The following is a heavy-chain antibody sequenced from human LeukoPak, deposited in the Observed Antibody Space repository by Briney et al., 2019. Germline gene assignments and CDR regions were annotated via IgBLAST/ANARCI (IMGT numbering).Heavy chain of an antibody. Sequence: GGSLRLSCAASGFTFSSFGMHWVRQAPGKGPDWVAFIRHDGNKKLYADSVKGRFTISRDNSKNTLYLYVNSLRPDDSAVYYCVKDDPLDYWGQGTLVIVSS. CDR1: GFTFSSFG. CDR3: VKDDPLDY. CDR2: IRHDGNKK. V-gene: IGHV3-30*02. J-gene: IGHJ4*02.